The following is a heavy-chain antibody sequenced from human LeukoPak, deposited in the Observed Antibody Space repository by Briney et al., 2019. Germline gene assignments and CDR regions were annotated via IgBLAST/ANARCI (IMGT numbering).Heavy chain of an antibody. V-gene: IGHV4-39*01. J-gene: IGHJ4*02. CDR3: ARHAYNWNDGAFDY. Sequence: PSETLSLTCIVSGGSISSSSYYWGWIRQPPGKGLEWIGSIYYSGSTYYNPSLKSRVTISVDTSKNQFSLKLSSVTAADTAVYYCARHAYNWNDGAFDYWGQGTLVTVSS. D-gene: IGHD1-1*01. CDR2: IYYSGST. CDR1: GGSISSSSYY.